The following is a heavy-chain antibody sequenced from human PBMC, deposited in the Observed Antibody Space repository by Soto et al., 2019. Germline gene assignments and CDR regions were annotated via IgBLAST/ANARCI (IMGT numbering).Heavy chain of an antibody. CDR1: GDSVSSNSAA. CDR2: TYYRSKWYN. CDR3: ARGSRPGYPFYYYYGMDV. D-gene: IGHD5-18*01. V-gene: IGHV6-1*01. Sequence: PSQTLSLTCAISGDSVSSNSAAWNWIRQSPSRGLEWLGRTYYRSKWYNDYAVSVKSRITINPDTSKNQFSLQLNSVTPEDTAVYYCARGSRPGYPFYYYYGMDVWGQGTTVTVSS. J-gene: IGHJ6*02.